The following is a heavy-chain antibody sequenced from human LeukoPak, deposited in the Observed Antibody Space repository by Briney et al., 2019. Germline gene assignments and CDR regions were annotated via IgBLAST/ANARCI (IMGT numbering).Heavy chain of an antibody. Sequence: SGPTLVNPTQTLTLTCSFSGFSLSTSGVGVGWIRQPPGKALECLALIYWDDDKRYSPSLKTRLTITKDTSKNQVVLTMTNMDPVDTATYYCAHRRQYSDGWYYFDYWGQGALVTVSS. V-gene: IGHV2-5*02. D-gene: IGHD6-19*01. CDR1: GFSLSTSGVG. CDR3: AHRRQYSDGWYYFDY. J-gene: IGHJ4*02. CDR2: IYWDDDK.